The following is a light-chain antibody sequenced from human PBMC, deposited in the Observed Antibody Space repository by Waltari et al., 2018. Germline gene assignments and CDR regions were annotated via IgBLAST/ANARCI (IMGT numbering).Light chain of an antibody. CDR3: HQYGTSPET. CDR1: QSVTRSD. CDR2: GAS. V-gene: IGKV3-20*01. J-gene: IGKJ1*01. Sequence: LVLTQSPATLSLSPGERATLPCRASQSVTRSDLAWYLQKPGQAPRLLIYGASSRATGIPDRFSGSGSGTDFTLTISRLEPEDFAVYYCHQYGTSPETFGQGTKVEIE.